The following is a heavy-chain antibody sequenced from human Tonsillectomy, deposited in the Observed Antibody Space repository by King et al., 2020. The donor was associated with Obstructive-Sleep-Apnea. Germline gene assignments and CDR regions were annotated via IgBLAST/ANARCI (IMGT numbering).Heavy chain of an antibody. Sequence: QLQESGPGLVKPSETLSLTCTVSGGSISRSPYYWGWIRQPPGKGLEWIGNIHYSGTTYYNPSLKSPVTISVDTSKNQFSLKLNSLTAADTAVYYCAGTGGLAVAGSSNWFGPWGQGTLVTVSS. D-gene: IGHD6-19*01. V-gene: IGHV4-39*07. CDR2: IHYSGTT. J-gene: IGHJ5*02. CDR1: GGSISRSPYY. CDR3: AGTGGLAVAGSSNWFGP.